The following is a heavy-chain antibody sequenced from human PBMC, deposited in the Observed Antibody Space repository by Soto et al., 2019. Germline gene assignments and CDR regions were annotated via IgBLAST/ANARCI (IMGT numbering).Heavy chain of an antibody. V-gene: IGHV4-31*03. CDR2: IYYSGST. CDR3: ARVDYGSGQPRGNWFDP. D-gene: IGHD3-10*01. CDR1: GGSISSGGYY. Sequence: SETLSLTCTVSGGSISSGGYYWSWIRQHPGKGLEWIGYIYYSGSTYYNPSLKSRVTISVDTSKNQFSLKLSSVTAADTAVYYCARVDYGSGQPRGNWFDPWGQGTLVTVSS. J-gene: IGHJ5*02.